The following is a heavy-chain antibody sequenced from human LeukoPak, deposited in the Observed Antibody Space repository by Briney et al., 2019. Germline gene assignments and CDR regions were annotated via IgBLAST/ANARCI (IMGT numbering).Heavy chain of an antibody. CDR2: ISYDGNNE. V-gene: IGHV3-30*09. J-gene: IGHJ5*02. D-gene: IGHD2/OR15-2a*01. CDR1: GFTFSSYA. Sequence: GGSLRLSCAASGFTFSSYAMHWVRQAPGKGLEWVAVISYDGNNEYYADSVKGRFAISRDNSKNTLYLQMNSLRPEDTAVYYCARETFRMPHHWGQGTLVTVSS. CDR3: ARETFRMPHH.